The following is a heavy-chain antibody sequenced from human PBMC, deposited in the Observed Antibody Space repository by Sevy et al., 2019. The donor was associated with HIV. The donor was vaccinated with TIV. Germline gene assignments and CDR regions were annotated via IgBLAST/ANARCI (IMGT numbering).Heavy chain of an antibody. CDR3: ARDTAMAGGLDY. J-gene: IGHJ4*02. D-gene: IGHD5-18*01. CDR1: GFTFSSYA. Sequence: GGSLRLSCAASGFTFSSYAMHWVRQAPGKGLEWVAVISYDGSNKYYADSVKGRFTISRDNSKNTLYLQMNSLRAEDTAVYYCARDTAMAGGLDYWGQGTLVTVSS. CDR2: ISYDGSNK. V-gene: IGHV3-30-3*01.